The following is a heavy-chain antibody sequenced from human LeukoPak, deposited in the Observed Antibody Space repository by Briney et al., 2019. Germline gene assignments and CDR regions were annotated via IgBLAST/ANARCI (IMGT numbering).Heavy chain of an antibody. D-gene: IGHD3-22*01. J-gene: IGHJ4*02. V-gene: IGHV3-7*01. Sequence: GGSLRLSCAASGFTFSSYWMSWVRQAPGKGLERVANIKQDGSEKYYVDSVKGRFTISRDNAKNSLYLQMNSLRAEDTAVYYCARVSYYYDSSGSLDYWGQGTLVTVSS. CDR1: GFTFSSYW. CDR3: ARVSYYYDSSGSLDY. CDR2: IKQDGSEK.